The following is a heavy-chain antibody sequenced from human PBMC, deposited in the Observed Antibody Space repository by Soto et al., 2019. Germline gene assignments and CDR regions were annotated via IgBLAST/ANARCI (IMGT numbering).Heavy chain of an antibody. CDR2: INSDGSST. V-gene: IGHV3-74*01. Sequence: PSETLSLTCAVSGGSFSAFYWSWVRQAPGKGLVWVSRINSDGSSTSYADSVKGRFTISRDNAKNTLYLQMNSLRAEDTAVYYCARAPEDYYGMDVWGQGTTVTVSS. CDR3: ARAPEDYYGMDV. J-gene: IGHJ6*02. CDR1: GGSFSAFY.